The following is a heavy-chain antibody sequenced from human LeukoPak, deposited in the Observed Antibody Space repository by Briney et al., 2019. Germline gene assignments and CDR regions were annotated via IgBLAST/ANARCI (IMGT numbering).Heavy chain of an antibody. D-gene: IGHD3-10*01. CDR1: GGSISSGSYY. CDR2: IYTSGST. Sequence: SQTLSLTCTVSGGSISSGSYYWSWIRQPAGKGLEWIGRIYTSGSTNYNPSLKSRVTISVDTSKNQFSLKLSSVTAADTAVYYCARVVRRGITMVRGVIFHFDYWGQGTLATVSS. V-gene: IGHV4-61*02. CDR3: ARVVRRGITMVRGVIFHFDY. J-gene: IGHJ4*02.